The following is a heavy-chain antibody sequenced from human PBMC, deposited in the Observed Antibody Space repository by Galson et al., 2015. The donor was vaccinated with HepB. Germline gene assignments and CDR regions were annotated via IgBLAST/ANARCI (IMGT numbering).Heavy chain of an antibody. V-gene: IGHV1-3*01. CDR3: ARNRMVRGVIASFDP. CDR2: INAGNGNT. J-gene: IGHJ5*02. CDR1: GYTFTSYA. D-gene: IGHD3-10*01. Sequence: SVKVSCKASGYTFTSYAMHWVRQAPGQRLEWMGWINAGNGNTKYSQKFQGRVTITRDTSASTAYMELSSLRSEDTTVYYCARNRMVRGVIASFDPWGQGTLVTVSS.